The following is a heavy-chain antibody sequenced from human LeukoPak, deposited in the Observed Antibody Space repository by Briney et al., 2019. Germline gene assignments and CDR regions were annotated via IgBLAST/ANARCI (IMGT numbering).Heavy chain of an antibody. D-gene: IGHD3-9*01. CDR1: GYTFTSYY. V-gene: IGHV1-46*03. J-gene: IGHJ4*02. CDR3: AIRCYDIWTRYCFVY. CDR2: IHPSGGST. Sequence: ASLKLSCKASGYTFTSYYMHWVRQATGQGLEWMGIIHPSGGSTSYAQKFQGRVTMTRDTSTSTVYMELSSLRSEDTAVYYCAIRCYDIWTRYCFVYWGQGTIVTVSS.